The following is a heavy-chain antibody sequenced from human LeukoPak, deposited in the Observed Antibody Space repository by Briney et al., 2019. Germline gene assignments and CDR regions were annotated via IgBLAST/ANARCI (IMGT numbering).Heavy chain of an antibody. CDR2: ISSDGSTT. Sequence: GGSLRLSCAASGFTFSSYWMHWVRQGPGKGLVWVSRISSDGSTTSYADSVKGRFTISRDNAKNTLYRQMNSLRVEDTAVYYCARDSRYYYDSRNYDNVAFDMWGQGTMVTVSS. CDR3: ARDSRYYYDSRNYDNVAFDM. V-gene: IGHV3-74*01. CDR1: GFTFSSYW. J-gene: IGHJ3*02. D-gene: IGHD3-10*01.